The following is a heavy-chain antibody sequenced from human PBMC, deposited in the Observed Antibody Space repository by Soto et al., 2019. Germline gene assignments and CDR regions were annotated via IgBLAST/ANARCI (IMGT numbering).Heavy chain of an antibody. CDR3: ARVYGSGRRDDY. Sequence: QVQLVQSGAEVKKPGSSVKVSCKAYGGTFRSYAISWVRQAPRQALELMGGLIPIFGTANYAQKFQGRVTITADEATSTAYMELSSLRSEDTAEYYCARVYGSGRRDDYWGQGTLVTVSS. D-gene: IGHD4-17*01. V-gene: IGHV1-69*01. J-gene: IGHJ4*02. CDR2: LIPIFGTA. CDR1: GGTFRSYA.